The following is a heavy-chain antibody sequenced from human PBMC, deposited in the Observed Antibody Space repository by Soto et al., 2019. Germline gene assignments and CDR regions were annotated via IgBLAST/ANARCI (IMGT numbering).Heavy chain of an antibody. Sequence: GGSLRLSCAASGFTFSSYAMSWVRQAPGKGLEWVSAISGSGGSTYYADSVKGRFTISRDNSKNTLYLQMNSLRAEDTAVYYCARALRYDGPHLVSYWGQGTLVTVSS. V-gene: IGHV3-23*01. D-gene: IGHD3-3*01. CDR3: ARALRYDGPHLVSY. J-gene: IGHJ4*02. CDR2: ISGSGGST. CDR1: GFTFSSYA.